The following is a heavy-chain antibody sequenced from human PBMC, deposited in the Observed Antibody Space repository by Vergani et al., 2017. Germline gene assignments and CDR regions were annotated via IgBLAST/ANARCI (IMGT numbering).Heavy chain of an antibody. CDR2: IYYSGST. CDR1: GGSISSYY. CDR3: ARISDWYFDL. V-gene: IGHV4-59*01. J-gene: IGHJ2*01. Sequence: QVQLQESGPGLVKPSETLSLTCTVSGGSISSYYWSWIRQPPGKGLEWIGYIYYSGSTNYNPSLKSRVTISVDTSKNQFSLKLSSVTAADTAVYYCARISDWYFDLWGRGTLDTVSS.